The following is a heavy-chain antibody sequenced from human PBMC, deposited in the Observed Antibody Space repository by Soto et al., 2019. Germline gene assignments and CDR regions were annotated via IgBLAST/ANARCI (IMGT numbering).Heavy chain of an antibody. Sequence: ASVKVSCKASGYTFTSYYMHWVRQAPGQGLEWMGIINPSGGSTSYAQKFQGRVTMTRDTSMSTVYMELSSLRSEDTAVYYCARDPVGADSYYYGMDVWGQGTTVTVSS. CDR1: GYTFTSYY. D-gene: IGHD1-26*01. CDR2: INPSGGST. V-gene: IGHV1-46*03. J-gene: IGHJ6*02. CDR3: ARDPVGADSYYYGMDV.